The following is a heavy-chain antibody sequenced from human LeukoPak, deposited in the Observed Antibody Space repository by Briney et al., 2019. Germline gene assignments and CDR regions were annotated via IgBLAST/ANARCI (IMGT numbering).Heavy chain of an antibody. CDR3: ARLYGDWFDP. V-gene: IGHV3-48*01. D-gene: IGHD4-17*01. CDR2: ISGGSGTI. J-gene: IGHJ5*02. Sequence: PGGSLRLSCAASGFTSTNYSMNWVRQAPGKGLEWISYISGGSGTIHYADSVRGRFTVSRDNAKDSLWLQMDSLRVEDTAVYFCARLYGDWFDPWGPGTLVTVSS. CDR1: GFTSTNYS.